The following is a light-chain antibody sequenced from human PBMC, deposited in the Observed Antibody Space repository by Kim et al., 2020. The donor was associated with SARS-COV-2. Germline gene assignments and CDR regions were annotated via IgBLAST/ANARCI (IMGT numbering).Light chain of an antibody. V-gene: IGKV3-20*01. J-gene: IGKJ1*01. Sequence: SPGERATLSCRASESLSGDYLAWYQQKPGQAPRLLIYRTSTRAAGIPDRFSGRGSGTDFTLTISRLEPEDVAVYYCQQYSISPRTFGQGTKVDIK. CDR3: QQYSISPRT. CDR1: ESLSGDY. CDR2: RTS.